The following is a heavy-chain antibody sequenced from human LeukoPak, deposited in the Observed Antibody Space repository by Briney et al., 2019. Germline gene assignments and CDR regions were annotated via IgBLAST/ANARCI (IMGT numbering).Heavy chain of an antibody. Sequence: SETLSLTCTVSGGSISRHYWSWIRQPPGKGLEWIGYIYYGGNTYYNPTLKSRVNISIDTSKNQLSLKLSSVTAADTAAYYCARAIYGSGNYVDKWGQGTLVTVSS. J-gene: IGHJ4*02. CDR1: GGSISRHY. D-gene: IGHD3-10*01. CDR3: ARAIYGSGNYVDK. CDR2: IYYGGNT. V-gene: IGHV4-59*11.